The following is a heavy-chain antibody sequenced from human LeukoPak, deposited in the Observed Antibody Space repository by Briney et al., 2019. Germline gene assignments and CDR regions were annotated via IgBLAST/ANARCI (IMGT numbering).Heavy chain of an antibody. D-gene: IGHD6-13*01. V-gene: IGHV3-9*01. CDR1: GFTFNDFA. CDR2: ISWNSGNI. Sequence: GRSLRLSCAASGFTFNDFAMHWVRQAPGKGLEWVSGISWNSGNIGYADSVNGRFTISRDNAKNSLYLQMNSLRAEDTALYYCAKSIAATDTACYYAMDVWGPGTTVTVSS. J-gene: IGHJ6*02. CDR3: AKSIAATDTACYYAMDV.